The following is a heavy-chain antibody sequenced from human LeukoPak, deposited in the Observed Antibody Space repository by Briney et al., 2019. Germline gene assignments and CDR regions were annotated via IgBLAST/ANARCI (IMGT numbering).Heavy chain of an antibody. CDR3: ARVRAAALPG. CDR2: IKQDGSEK. J-gene: IGHJ4*02. Sequence: GSLRLSCAASGFTFSSYGMHWVRQAPGKGLEWVANIKQDGSEKYYVDSVKGRFTISRDNAKNSLYLQMNSLRAEDTAVYYCARVRAAALPGWGQGTLVTVSS. CDR1: GFTFSSYG. D-gene: IGHD6-13*01. V-gene: IGHV3-7*01.